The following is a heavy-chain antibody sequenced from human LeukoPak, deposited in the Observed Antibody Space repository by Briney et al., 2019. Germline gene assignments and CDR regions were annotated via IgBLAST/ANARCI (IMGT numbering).Heavy chain of an antibody. J-gene: IGHJ4*02. Sequence: PGGSLRLSCAASGFAFNYAWVSWVRQAPGKGLEWIGRIKSKPDGGTTDYAAPVKGRFTISRDDSKNTLYLQMNSLKTEDTAVYYCTTLLWFGELQGIPDYWGQGTLVTVSS. CDR2: IKSKPDGGTT. D-gene: IGHD3-10*01. CDR3: TTLLWFGELQGIPDY. V-gene: IGHV3-15*01. CDR1: GFAFNYAW.